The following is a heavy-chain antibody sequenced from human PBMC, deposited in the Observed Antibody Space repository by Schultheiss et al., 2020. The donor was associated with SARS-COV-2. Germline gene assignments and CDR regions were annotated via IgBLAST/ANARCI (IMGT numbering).Heavy chain of an antibody. J-gene: IGHJ4*02. D-gene: IGHD3-22*01. CDR1: GFTFSSYA. V-gene: IGHV3-23*01. CDR2: ISGSGGST. Sequence: GGSLRLSCAASGFTFSSYAMSWVRQAPGKGMEWVSAISGSGGSTYYADSVKGRFTISRDNSKNTLYLQMNSLRAEDTAVYYCAKDTIDYYYDSSGYLDYXGQGTXXTVSS. CDR3: AKDTIDYYYDSSGYLDY.